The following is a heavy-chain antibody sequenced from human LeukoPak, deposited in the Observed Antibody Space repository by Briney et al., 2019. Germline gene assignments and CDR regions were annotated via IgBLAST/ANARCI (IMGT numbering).Heavy chain of an antibody. Sequence: GSLRLSCAASGFTFSSYSMNWVRQAPGKGLEWIGYIYYSGSTNYNPSLKSRVTISVDTSKNQFSLKLSSVTAADTAVYYCAREYSSGWYGENWFDPWGQGTLVTVSS. V-gene: IGHV4-59*01. D-gene: IGHD6-19*01. CDR1: GFTFSSYS. CDR2: IYYSGST. CDR3: AREYSSGWYGENWFDP. J-gene: IGHJ5*02.